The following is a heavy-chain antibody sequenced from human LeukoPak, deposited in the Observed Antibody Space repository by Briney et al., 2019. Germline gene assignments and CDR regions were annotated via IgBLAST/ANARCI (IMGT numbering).Heavy chain of an antibody. V-gene: IGHV3-30*04. D-gene: IGHD6-13*01. CDR3: AKGATGYSNLIYFQH. CDR2: ISYDGSNK. CDR1: GFTFSSYA. Sequence: GGSLRLSCAASGFTFSSYAMHWVRQAPGKGLEWVAVISYDGSNKYSADSMKGRFTISRDNSKNTLYLQMNSLRAEDTAVYYCAKGATGYSNLIYFQHWGQGTLVTVSS. J-gene: IGHJ1*01.